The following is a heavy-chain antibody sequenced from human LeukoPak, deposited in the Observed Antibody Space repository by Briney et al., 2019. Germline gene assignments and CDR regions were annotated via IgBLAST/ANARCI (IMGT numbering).Heavy chain of an antibody. CDR2: INHSGST. Sequence: SSETLSLTCAVYGGSFSGYYWSWIRQPPGKGLEWIGEINHSGSTNYSPSLKSRVTISVDTSKNQFSLKLSSVTAADTAVYYCARVRSGSYLRYFDYWGQGTLVTVSS. CDR3: ARVRSGSYLRYFDY. D-gene: IGHD1-26*01. J-gene: IGHJ4*02. CDR1: GGSFSGYY. V-gene: IGHV4-34*01.